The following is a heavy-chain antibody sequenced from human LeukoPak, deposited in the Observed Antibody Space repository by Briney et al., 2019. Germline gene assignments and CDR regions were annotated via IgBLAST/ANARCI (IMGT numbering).Heavy chain of an antibody. Sequence: GGSLRLSCAASGFTFSSYWMHWVRQAPGKGLVWVSRINSDGSSTSYADSVKGRFTISRDNAKNTLDLQMNSLRAEDTAVYYCAKPAYCGGDCPPRDYWGQGTLVTVSS. D-gene: IGHD2-21*01. CDR1: GFTFSSYW. CDR3: AKPAYCGGDCPPRDY. J-gene: IGHJ4*02. CDR2: INSDGSST. V-gene: IGHV3-74*01.